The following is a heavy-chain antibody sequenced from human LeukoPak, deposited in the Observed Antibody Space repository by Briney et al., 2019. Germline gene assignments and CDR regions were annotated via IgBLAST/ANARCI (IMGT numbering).Heavy chain of an antibody. J-gene: IGHJ4*02. CDR2: INPNSGGT. D-gene: IGHD3-10*01. CDR1: GYTFTGYY. Sequence: ASVKVSCKASGYTFTGYYMHWVRQAPGQGLEWMGRINPNSGGTNYAQKFQGRVTMTRDTSISTAYMELSRLRSDDTVVYYCARDPGVTMVRGDDYWGQGTLVPVSS. CDR3: ARDPGVTMVRGDDY. V-gene: IGHV1-2*05.